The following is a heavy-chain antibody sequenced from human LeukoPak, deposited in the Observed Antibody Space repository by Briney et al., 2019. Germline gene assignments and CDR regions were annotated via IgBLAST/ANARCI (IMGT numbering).Heavy chain of an antibody. V-gene: IGHV4-39*07. CDR3: ARGILAKGYFDL. CDR2: IKHSGST. CDR1: GGSISSSSYY. Sequence: PSETLSLTCTVSGGSISSSSYYWGWIRQPPGEGLQWIGGIKHSGSTDYNPSLKSRVTMSVDTSKNQFSLKLTSVTAADTAVYYCARGILAKGYFDLWGRDTLVTVSS. J-gene: IGHJ2*01. D-gene: IGHD3-3*01.